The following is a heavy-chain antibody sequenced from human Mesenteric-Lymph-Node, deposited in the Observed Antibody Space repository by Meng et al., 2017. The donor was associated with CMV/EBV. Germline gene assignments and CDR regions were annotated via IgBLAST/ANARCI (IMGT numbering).Heavy chain of an antibody. CDR1: GGSFSGYY. CDR2: INHSGST. CDR3: ASRDQPESNWFDP. Sequence: AVYGGSFSGYYWSWIRQPPGKGLEWIGEINHSGSTNYNPSLKSRVTISVDTSKNQFSLKLSSVTAADTAVYYCASRDQPESNWFDPWGQGTLVTVSS. V-gene: IGHV4-34*01. D-gene: IGHD2/OR15-2a*01. J-gene: IGHJ5*02.